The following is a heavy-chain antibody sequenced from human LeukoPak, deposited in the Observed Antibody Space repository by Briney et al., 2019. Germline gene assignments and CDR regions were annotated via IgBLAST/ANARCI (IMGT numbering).Heavy chain of an antibody. CDR2: IYNDDNT. J-gene: IGHJ4*02. CDR3: ARDLGGYGDYGTNFDY. V-gene: IGHV3-53*01. D-gene: IGHD4-17*01. CDR1: GFTVSSNY. Sequence: GGSLRLSCVASGFTVSSNYMSWVRQAPGKGLEWVSVIYNDDNTYYADSVKGRFTISRHNAKRSLYLQMNSLRAEDTAVYYCARDLGGYGDYGTNFDYWGQGTLVTVSS.